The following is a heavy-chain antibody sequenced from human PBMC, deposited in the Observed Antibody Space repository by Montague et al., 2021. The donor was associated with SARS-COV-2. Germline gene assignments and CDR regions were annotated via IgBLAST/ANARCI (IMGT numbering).Heavy chain of an antibody. CDR3: ARVPYRLLFVPRYYGMDV. V-gene: IGHV4-34*01. CDR1: GGSLSGYY. CDR2: ISHSGST. Sequence: SETLSLTCAVYGGSLSGYYWSWIRQPPGEGLEWIAEISHSGSTSYNPSLKGRVTISVDTSKNQFSLKLRSATAADTAVYYCARVPYRLLFVPRYYGMDVWGQGTTVTVSS. D-gene: IGHD2-2*01. J-gene: IGHJ6*02.